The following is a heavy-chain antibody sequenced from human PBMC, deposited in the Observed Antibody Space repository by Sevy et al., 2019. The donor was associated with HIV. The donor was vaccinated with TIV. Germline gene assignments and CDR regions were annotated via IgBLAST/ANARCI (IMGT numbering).Heavy chain of an antibody. V-gene: IGHV3-23*01. CDR3: AKDVLPFTMIVVAKGPYYYYGMDV. CDR2: ISGSGVST. Sequence: GGSLRLSCAASGFTFSSYAMSWVRQAPGKGLEWVSAISGSGVSTYYADSVKGRFTISIDNSKNTLYLQMNSLRAEDTAVYYCAKDVLPFTMIVVAKGPYYYYGMDVWGQGTTVTVSS. J-gene: IGHJ6*02. D-gene: IGHD3-22*01. CDR1: GFTFSSYA.